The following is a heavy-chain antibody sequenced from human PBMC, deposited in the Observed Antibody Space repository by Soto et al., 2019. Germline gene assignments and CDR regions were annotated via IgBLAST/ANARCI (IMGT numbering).Heavy chain of an antibody. D-gene: IGHD2-15*01. J-gene: IGHJ4*02. Sequence: GGSQRLSCAASGFTFRSYAMSWVRQAPGKGLEWVSAISGSGGSTYYADSVKGRFTISRDNSKNTLYLQMNSLRAEDTAVYYCAKDSSVVAATEFDYWGQGTLVTVSS. CDR1: GFTFRSYA. CDR3: AKDSSVVAATEFDY. V-gene: IGHV3-23*01. CDR2: ISGSGGST.